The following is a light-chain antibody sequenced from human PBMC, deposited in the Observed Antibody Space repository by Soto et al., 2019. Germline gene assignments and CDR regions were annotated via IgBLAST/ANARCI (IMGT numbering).Light chain of an antibody. CDR1: SSDVGGYNY. J-gene: IGLJ1*01. Sequence: QSALTQPPSASGSPGQSVAISCTGTSSDVGGYNYVSWYQQHPGKAPKLMIYEVNKRPSGVPDRFSGSKSGNTASLTVSGLPAEDEGDYYCSSYAGSSNVFGTGTKLTVL. CDR3: SSYAGSSNV. CDR2: EVN. V-gene: IGLV2-8*01.